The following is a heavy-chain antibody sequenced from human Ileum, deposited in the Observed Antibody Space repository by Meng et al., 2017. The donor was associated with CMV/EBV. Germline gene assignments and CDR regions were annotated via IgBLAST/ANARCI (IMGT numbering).Heavy chain of an antibody. CDR3: ARENGYEWYFDF. Sequence: GSGRVNTSPPSPLNWAISGDSVSSIGAIWNWIRQSPARGLEWLGKTYYRSKWYNDYAPSVKSRITVKPDTSKNQFSLQLNSVTPEDTAVYYCARENGYEWYFDFWGRGTLVTVSS. CDR2: TYYRSKWYN. J-gene: IGHJ2*01. CDR1: GDSVSSIGAI. V-gene: IGHV6-1*01. D-gene: IGHD6-13*01.